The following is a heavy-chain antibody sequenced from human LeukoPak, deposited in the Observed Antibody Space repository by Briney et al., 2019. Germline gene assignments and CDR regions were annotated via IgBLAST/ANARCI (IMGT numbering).Heavy chain of an antibody. CDR2: IHPNSGGT. D-gene: IGHD3-22*01. V-gene: IGHV1-2*02. CDR3: ARAIYYDSSGYREEKYYFDY. Sequence: ASVKVSCKASGYTFNNYYIHWVRQAPGQGLEWMGWIHPNSGGTTSAQKFQGRVILTRDTSINTAYMELSRLRSDDMAVYYCARAIYYDSSGYREEKYYFDYWGQGTLVTVSS. J-gene: IGHJ4*02. CDR1: GYTFNNYY.